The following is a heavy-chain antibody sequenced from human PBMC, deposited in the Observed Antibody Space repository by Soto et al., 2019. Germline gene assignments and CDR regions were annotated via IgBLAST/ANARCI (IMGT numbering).Heavy chain of an antibody. Sequence: PSETLSLTCTVPGGSISSFYWSWIRQPAGKGLEWIGRIYGGGRNNYNPSLKSRVTMSVDTSKNQFSLRLSSVTAADTAMYYCARGSSRWDYWGQGTLVTVSS. D-gene: IGHD6-13*01. CDR2: IYGGGRN. J-gene: IGHJ4*02. CDR3: ARGSSRWDY. CDR1: GGSISSFY. V-gene: IGHV4-4*07.